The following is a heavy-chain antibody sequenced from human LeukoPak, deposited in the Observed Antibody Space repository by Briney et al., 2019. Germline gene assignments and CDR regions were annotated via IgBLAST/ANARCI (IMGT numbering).Heavy chain of an antibody. V-gene: IGHV3-23*01. CDR1: GFTFSSYA. D-gene: IGHD3-3*01. Sequence: GGSLRLSCAASGFTFSSYAMSWVRQAPGKGLEWVSAISGSGGSTYYADFVKGRFTISRDNSKNTLYLQMNSLRAEDTAVYYCAKVARYDFWSGYPPTIYYYYMDAWGKGTTVTVSS. J-gene: IGHJ6*03. CDR3: AKVARYDFWSGYPPTIYYYYMDA. CDR2: ISGSGGST.